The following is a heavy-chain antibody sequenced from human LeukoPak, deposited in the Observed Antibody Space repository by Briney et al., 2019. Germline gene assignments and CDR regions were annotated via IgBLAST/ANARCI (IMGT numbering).Heavy chain of an antibody. J-gene: IGHJ6*02. CDR3: AREPAGLRSYYYGMDV. CDR1: GGSISSYY. CDR2: IYTSGST. V-gene: IGHV4-4*07. D-gene: IGHD3-10*01. Sequence: SETLSLTCTVSGGSISSYYWSWIRQPAGKGLEWIGRIYTSGSTNYNPSLKSRVTMSEDTSKNQFSLKLSSVTAADTAVYYCAREPAGLRSYYYGMDVWGQGTTVTVSS.